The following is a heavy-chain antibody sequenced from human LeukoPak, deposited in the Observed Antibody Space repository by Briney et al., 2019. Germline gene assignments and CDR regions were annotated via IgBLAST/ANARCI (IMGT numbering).Heavy chain of an antibody. CDR1: GYTFTTYG. Sequence: GASVKVSCKASGYTFTTYGISWVRQAPGQGLEWMGWISTYNGNTNYAQKLQGRVTMTTDTSTSTAYMELGSLRSDDTAVYYCGREYCSDGVCYSPDYWGQGTLVTVSS. D-gene: IGHD2-8*01. CDR2: ISTYNGNT. V-gene: IGHV1-18*01. CDR3: GREYCSDGVCYSPDY. J-gene: IGHJ4*02.